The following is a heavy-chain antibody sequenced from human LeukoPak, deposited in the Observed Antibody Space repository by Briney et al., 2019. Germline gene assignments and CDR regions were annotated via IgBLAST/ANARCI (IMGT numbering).Heavy chain of an antibody. J-gene: IGHJ3*02. D-gene: IGHD2-15*01. CDR2: IYTRGST. CDR1: GGSINNYY. CDR3: ARGRYCSADICSGGDAFDI. V-gene: IGHV4-4*07. Sequence: SETLSLTCTVSGGSINNYYWSWIRQPAGKGLEWIGRIYTRGSTNYNPSLKSRVTMSVDTSKNQFSLKLSSVTAADTAVYHCARGRYCSADICSGGDAFDIWGQGTMVSVSS.